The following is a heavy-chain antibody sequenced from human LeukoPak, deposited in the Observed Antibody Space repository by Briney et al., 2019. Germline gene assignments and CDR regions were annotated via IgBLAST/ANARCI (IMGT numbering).Heavy chain of an antibody. D-gene: IGHD6-13*01. CDR2: INHSGST. Sequence: PSETLSLTCAVYGGSFSGYYWSWIRQPPGRGLEWIGEINHSGSTNYNPSLKSRVTISVDTSKNQFSLKLSSVTAADTAVYYCAGRIAAAGTPIDYWGQGTLVTVSS. V-gene: IGHV4-34*01. J-gene: IGHJ4*02. CDR1: GGSFSGYY. CDR3: AGRIAAAGTPIDY.